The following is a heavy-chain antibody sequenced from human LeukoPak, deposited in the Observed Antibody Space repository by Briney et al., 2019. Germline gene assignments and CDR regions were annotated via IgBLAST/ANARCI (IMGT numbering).Heavy chain of an antibody. V-gene: IGHV4-39*07. D-gene: IGHD6-19*01. CDR2: IYYSGST. Sequence: SETLSPTCTVSGGSISSSSYYWGWIRQPPGKGLEWIGSIYYSGSTYYNPSLKSRVTISVDTSKNQFSLKLSSVTAADTAVYYCARDAVAGTSCFDYWGQGTLVTVSS. J-gene: IGHJ4*02. CDR1: GGSISSSSYY. CDR3: ARDAVAGTSCFDY.